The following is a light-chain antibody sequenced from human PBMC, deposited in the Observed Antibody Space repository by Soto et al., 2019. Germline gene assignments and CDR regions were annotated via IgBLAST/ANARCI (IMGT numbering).Light chain of an antibody. V-gene: IGKV3-15*01. Sequence: EIVMTQSPATLSVSPGERATLSCRASQSVSSNLAWYQQQPGQAPRLLIYGASTRATGIPARFSGSWSGTEFTLTISSLQPEDFAVYYCQQYNNWPPITFGQGTRLEFK. J-gene: IGKJ5*01. CDR1: QSVSSN. CDR2: GAS. CDR3: QQYNNWPPIT.